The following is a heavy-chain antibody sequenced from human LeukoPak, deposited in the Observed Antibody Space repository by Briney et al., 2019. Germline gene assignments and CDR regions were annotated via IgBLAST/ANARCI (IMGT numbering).Heavy chain of an antibody. CDR2: IYYSGST. Sequence: SETSSLTCTVSGGSISSYYWSWFRQPPGKGLEWIGYIYYSGSTNYNPSLKSRVTISVDTSKNQFSLKLSSVTAADTAVYYCARRVTTVTTSGYYYYYMDVWGKGTTVTVSS. D-gene: IGHD4-11*01. CDR1: GGSISSYY. CDR3: ARRVTTVTTSGYYYYYMDV. V-gene: IGHV4-59*01. J-gene: IGHJ6*03.